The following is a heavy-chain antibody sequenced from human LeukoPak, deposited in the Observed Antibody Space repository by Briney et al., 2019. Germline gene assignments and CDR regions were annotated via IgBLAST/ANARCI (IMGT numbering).Heavy chain of an antibody. CDR2: IGGSGDST. V-gene: IGHV3-23*01. CDR1: GFTFSNYG. CDR3: ARTWSFDH. J-gene: IGHJ4*02. Sequence: GGSLRLSCGASGFTFSNYGMSWVRQAPGKGLEWVSAIGGSGDSTNYADSVKGRFTISRDNSKNTLYLQMNSLRVEDTAVYYCARTWSFDHWGQGTLVTVSS. D-gene: IGHD1-14*01.